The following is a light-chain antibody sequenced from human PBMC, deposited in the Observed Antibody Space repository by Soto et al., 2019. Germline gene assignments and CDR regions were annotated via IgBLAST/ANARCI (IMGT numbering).Light chain of an antibody. J-gene: IGLJ2*01. Sequence: QSALTQPASVSGSPGQSITISCTGTSSDIGSYNLVSWYQQHPGKAPKLIIYEGSERPSGVSDRFSGSKSGNTASLTIFGLQTEDETEYYCCSYAGSRGVVFGGGTQLTVL. CDR2: EGS. CDR1: SSDIGSYNL. V-gene: IGLV2-23*01. CDR3: CSYAGSRGVV.